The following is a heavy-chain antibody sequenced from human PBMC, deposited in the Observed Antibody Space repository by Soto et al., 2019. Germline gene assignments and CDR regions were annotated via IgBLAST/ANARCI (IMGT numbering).Heavy chain of an antibody. CDR2: IGTTSTYI. CDR3: ARVMCGDCSSYYYYSMDV. V-gene: IGHV3-21*01. CDR1: GFTFGTFT. Sequence: PGGSLRLSCEASGFTFGTFTMSWVRQAPGKGLEWVSSIGTTSTYIYYADSVRGRFTISRDNAKNSLYLQMYSLRAEDTAVYFCARVMCGDCSSYYYYSMDVWGQRTTVTVSS. D-gene: IGHD2-21*02. J-gene: IGHJ6*02.